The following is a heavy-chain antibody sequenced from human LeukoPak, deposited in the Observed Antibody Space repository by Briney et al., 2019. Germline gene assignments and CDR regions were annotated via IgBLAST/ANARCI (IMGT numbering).Heavy chain of an antibody. V-gene: IGHV3-23*01. Sequence: GGSLRLSCAASAFTFGNYAMNWVRQAPGKGLEWVSGLCGSGASTYYADSVKGRFTISRDNSKNTLYLQMNRLRAGDTAVYYCAKGSDRSGSYYLDYWGQGTLVTVSS. D-gene: IGHD3-10*01. CDR3: AKGSDRSGSYYLDY. J-gene: IGHJ4*02. CDR1: AFTFGNYA. CDR2: LCGSGAST.